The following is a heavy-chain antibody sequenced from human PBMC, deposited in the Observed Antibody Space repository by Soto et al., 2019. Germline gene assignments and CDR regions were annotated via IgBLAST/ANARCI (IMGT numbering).Heavy chain of an antibody. J-gene: IGHJ1*01. CDR2: IYYSGST. D-gene: IGHD3-16*02. CDR3: GRATVYFYVRGRYRRTPPI. CDR1: GGSISSYY. V-gene: IGHV4-59*01. Sequence: SETLSLTCTVSGGSISSYYWSWIRQPPGKGLEWIGYIYYSGSTNYNPSLKSRVTISVDTSKKQFSLKLSSVTAADTAVQYCGRATVYFYVRGRYRRTPPIWGQGTLITVSS.